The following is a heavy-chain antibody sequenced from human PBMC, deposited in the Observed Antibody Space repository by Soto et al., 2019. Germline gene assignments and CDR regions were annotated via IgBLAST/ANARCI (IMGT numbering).Heavy chain of an antibody. D-gene: IGHD3-22*01. Sequence: GSLRFSCAASGFTFSSYAMSWVRQAPGKGLEWVSAISGSGGSTYYADSVKGRFTISRDNSKNTLYLQMNSLRAEDTAVYYCALRTTYYYDSSGSPWGQGTLVTVSS. CDR3: ALRTTYYYDSSGSP. CDR2: ISGSGGST. CDR1: GFTFSSYA. J-gene: IGHJ5*02. V-gene: IGHV3-23*01.